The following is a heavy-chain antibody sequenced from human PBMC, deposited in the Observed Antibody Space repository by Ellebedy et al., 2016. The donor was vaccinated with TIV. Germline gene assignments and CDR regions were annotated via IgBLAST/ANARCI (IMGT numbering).Heavy chain of an antibody. Sequence: SETLSLXXTVSGGSISSYYWSWIRQPPGKGLEWIGYIYYSGSTNYNPSLKSRVTISVDTSKNQFSLKLSSVTAADTAVYYCARDFYDSSGYGYWGQGTLVTVSS. D-gene: IGHD3-22*01. V-gene: IGHV4-59*12. CDR2: IYYSGST. CDR1: GGSISSYY. J-gene: IGHJ4*02. CDR3: ARDFYDSSGYGY.